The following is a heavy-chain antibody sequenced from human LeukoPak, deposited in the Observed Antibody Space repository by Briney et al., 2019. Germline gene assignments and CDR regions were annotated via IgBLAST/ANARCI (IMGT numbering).Heavy chain of an antibody. CDR3: ARGRRIRLWARGGGYYYGMDV. CDR2: MNPKSGNT. D-gene: IGHD5-18*01. V-gene: IGHV1-8*02. J-gene: IGHJ6*02. Sequence: ASVKVSCKASGYTFTSYGISWVRQAPGQGLEWMGWMNPKSGNTSYAQNFQGRVTMTRNTSISTAYMELSSLRSEDTAVYYCARGRRIRLWARGGGYYYGMDVWGQGTTVTVSS. CDR1: GYTFTSYG.